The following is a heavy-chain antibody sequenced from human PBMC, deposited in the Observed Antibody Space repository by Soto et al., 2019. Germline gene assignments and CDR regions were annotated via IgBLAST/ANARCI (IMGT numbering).Heavy chain of an antibody. Sequence: SVKVSCKASGFSFTSSAVQWVRQARGQRLEWIGWIVVGSGNTNYAQKFQERVTITRDMSTSTAYMELSSLRSEDTAVYYCAALLKQYYYDSSGTTDAFDIWGQGTMVTVSS. J-gene: IGHJ3*02. D-gene: IGHD3-22*01. CDR3: AALLKQYYYDSSGTTDAFDI. CDR2: IVVGSGNT. V-gene: IGHV1-58*01. CDR1: GFSFTSSA.